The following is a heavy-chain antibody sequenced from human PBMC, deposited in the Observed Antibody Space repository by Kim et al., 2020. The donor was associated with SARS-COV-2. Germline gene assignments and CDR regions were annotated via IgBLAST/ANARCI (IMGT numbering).Heavy chain of an antibody. Sequence: GGSLRLSCAASGFTFSSYGMHWVRQAPGKGLEWVAVIWYDGSNNYYADSVKGRFTISRDNSKNTLYLQMNSLRAEDTAVYYCAKTYCSGGSCYPYYYYGMDVWFQGATGTVSS. D-gene: IGHD2-15*01. J-gene: IGHJ6*02. CDR2: IWYDGSNN. CDR1: GFTFSSYG. V-gene: IGHV3-33*06. CDR3: AKTYCSGGSCYPYYYYGMDV.